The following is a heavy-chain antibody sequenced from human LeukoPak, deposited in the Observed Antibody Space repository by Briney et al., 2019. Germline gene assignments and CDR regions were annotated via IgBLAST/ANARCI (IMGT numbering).Heavy chain of an antibody. CDR1: GGSISSSSYY. D-gene: IGHD3-22*01. CDR2: IYYSGST. J-gene: IGHJ4*02. V-gene: IGHV4-39*01. CDR3: ARQRGYYDSSGTIFDY. Sequence: PSETLSLTCTVSGGSISSSSYYWGWIRQPPGKGLEWIGSIYYSGSTYYNPSLKSRVTISVDTSKNQFSLKLSSATAADTAVYYCARQRGYYDSSGTIFDYWGQGTLVTVSS.